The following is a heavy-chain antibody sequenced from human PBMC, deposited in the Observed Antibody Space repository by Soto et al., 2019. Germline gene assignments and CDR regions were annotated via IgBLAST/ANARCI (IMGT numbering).Heavy chain of an antibody. Sequence: PXGSLRLSCSAAGFTFSSYAMSWVRQAPGKGLEWVSAISGSGGSTYYADSVKGRFTISRDNSKNTLYLQMNSLRAEDTAVYYCAKENYYDSSGYYLGAFDIWGHGIMVTVSS. J-gene: IGHJ3*02. D-gene: IGHD3-22*01. CDR2: ISGSGGST. V-gene: IGHV3-23*01. CDR1: GFTFSSYA. CDR3: AKENYYDSSGYYLGAFDI.